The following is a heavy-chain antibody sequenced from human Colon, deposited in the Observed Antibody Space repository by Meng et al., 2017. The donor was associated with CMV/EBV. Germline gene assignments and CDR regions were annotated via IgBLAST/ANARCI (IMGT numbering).Heavy chain of an antibody. CDR2: ISGSGRST. V-gene: IGHV3-23*01. CDR1: GFIFSDYY. Sequence: GESLKISCAGSGFIFSDYYFSWIRQAPGKGLEWVSGISGSGRSTYDADSVKGRFTISRDNSKNTLYLQMSSLRAEDTAVYYCAKGTTLTTLDYWGQGTLVTVSS. J-gene: IGHJ4*02. D-gene: IGHD4-11*01. CDR3: AKGTTLTTLDY.